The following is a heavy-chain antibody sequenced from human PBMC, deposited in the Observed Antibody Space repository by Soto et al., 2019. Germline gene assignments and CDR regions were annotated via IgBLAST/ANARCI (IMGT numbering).Heavy chain of an antibody. V-gene: IGHV3-23*01. Sequence: HPGGSLRLSCAASGFTFSSYAMSWVRQVPGKGLQWVSAVSRTGDTTYYADSVKGRFTISRDNSKNTLYLQMNSLRAEDTAVYYCASGNYYYYYGMDVWGQGTTVTVSS. D-gene: IGHD1-1*01. CDR3: ASGNYYYYYGMDV. CDR2: VSRTGDTT. J-gene: IGHJ6*02. CDR1: GFTFSSYA.